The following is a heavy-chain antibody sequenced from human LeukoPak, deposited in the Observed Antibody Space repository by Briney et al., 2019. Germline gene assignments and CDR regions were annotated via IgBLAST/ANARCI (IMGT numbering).Heavy chain of an antibody. CDR3: MLVGATFDY. J-gene: IGHJ4*02. D-gene: IGHD1-26*01. Sequence: ASVKVSCKASGYTLTAYYIYWVRQAPGQGLEWMGRVNPNSGGTNYAQKFQGRVTMTRDTSISTAYMELSRLRSDDTAVYYCMLVGATFDYWGQGTLVTVSS. V-gene: IGHV1-2*06. CDR2: VNPNSGGT. CDR1: GYTLTAYY.